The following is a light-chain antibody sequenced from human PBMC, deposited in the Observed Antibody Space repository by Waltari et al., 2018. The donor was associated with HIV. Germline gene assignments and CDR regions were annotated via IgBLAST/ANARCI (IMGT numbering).Light chain of an antibody. J-gene: IGLJ3*02. Sequence: QSVLPQPPSASGTPGQRVTISCSGSSSNTGITTVHRYQPIPGTAPKLLIYSSNQRPSGVPDRFSGSKSGTSASLAISGLQSEDEADYYCAAWDDRLNGWVFGGGTKLTVL. CDR1: SSNTGITT. CDR2: SSN. CDR3: AAWDDRLNGWV. V-gene: IGLV1-44*01.